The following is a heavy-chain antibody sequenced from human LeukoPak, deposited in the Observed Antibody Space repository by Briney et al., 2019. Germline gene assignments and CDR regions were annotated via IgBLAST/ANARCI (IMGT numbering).Heavy chain of an antibody. CDR3: ARVKYSGSLWFDP. D-gene: IGHD1-26*01. CDR1: GGSISSSSYY. J-gene: IGHJ5*02. Sequence: SENLSLTCTVSGGSISSSSYYWGWIRQPPGKGLEWIGSIYYSGCTYYNPSLKSRVTISVDTSKNQFSLKLSSVTAADTAVYYCARVKYSGSLWFDPWGQGTLVTVSS. V-gene: IGHV4-39*01. CDR2: IYYSGCT.